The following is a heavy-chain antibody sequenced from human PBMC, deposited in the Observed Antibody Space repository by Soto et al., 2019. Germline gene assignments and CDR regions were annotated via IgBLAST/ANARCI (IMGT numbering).Heavy chain of an antibody. CDR1: RFTFSSYG. CDR2: ISYDGSNK. D-gene: IGHD1-26*01. J-gene: IGHJ4*02. CDR3: AKDKAVYLVGDSYYFDS. Sequence: PAGSLRLSCAASRFTFSSYGMHWVRQAPGKGLEWVAVISYDGSNKYYADSVKGRFTISRDNSKNTLYLQMNSLRAEDTAVYYCAKDKAVYLVGDSYYFDSWGQGTLVTVSS. V-gene: IGHV3-30*18.